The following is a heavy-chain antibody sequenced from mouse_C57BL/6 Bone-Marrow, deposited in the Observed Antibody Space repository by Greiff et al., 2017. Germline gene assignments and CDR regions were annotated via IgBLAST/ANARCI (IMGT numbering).Heavy chain of an antibody. CDR2: IYPRDGST. D-gene: IGHD1-1*01. CDR1: GYTFTGYW. V-gene: IGHV1-85*01. J-gene: IGHJ1*03. Sequence: QVQLQQSGAELMKPGASVKLSCKATGYTFTGYWIEWVKQRPGQGLEWIGWIYPRDGSTKYNEKFKGKATLTVDTSSSTAYMELHSLTSEDSAVYFCANYYGSSSYWYFDVWGTGTTVTVSS. CDR3: ANYYGSSSYWYFDV.